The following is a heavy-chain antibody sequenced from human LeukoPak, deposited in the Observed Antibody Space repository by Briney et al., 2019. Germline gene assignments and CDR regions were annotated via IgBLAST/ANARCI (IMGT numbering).Heavy chain of an antibody. V-gene: IGHV4-38-2*02. Sequence: PSETLSLTCTVSGYSISSGYSWGWLRQPPAKGLEWIGIFYHSGRTYYNPSLKSRVTISIDTSKNQFSLKLSSVTAADTAVYYCARDLGQWLVKYYFDYWGQGTLVTVSS. J-gene: IGHJ4*02. CDR3: ARDLGQWLVKYYFDY. D-gene: IGHD6-19*01. CDR1: GYSISSGYS. CDR2: FYHSGRT.